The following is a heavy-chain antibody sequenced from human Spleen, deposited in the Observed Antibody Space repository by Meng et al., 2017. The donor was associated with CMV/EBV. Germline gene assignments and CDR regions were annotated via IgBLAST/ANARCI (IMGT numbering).Heavy chain of an antibody. CDR1: GGSINSGGYY. J-gene: IGHJ5*02. Sequence: CTVSGGSINSGGYYWPWIRQHPGKGLEWIGYIYYSGSTYYNLSLKSRVTISLDTSKNQFSLKLSSVTAADTAVYYCARGPGGDWFDPWGQGTLVTVSS. CDR3: ARGPGGDWFDP. CDR2: IYYSGST. D-gene: IGHD1-1*01. V-gene: IGHV4-31*03.